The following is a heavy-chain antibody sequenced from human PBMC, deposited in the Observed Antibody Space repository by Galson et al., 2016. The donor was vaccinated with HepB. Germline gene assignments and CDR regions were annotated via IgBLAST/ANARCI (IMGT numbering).Heavy chain of an antibody. Sequence: ETLSLTCTVSGDSINYYSWSWIRQPPGKGLEWIGFISYSGSTNYNPSLKSRVTMSVDMSKNQFSLKLSSVTAADTAVYYCARMGYGDHPDYWGRGTMVTVSS. CDR3: ARMGYGDHPDY. J-gene: IGHJ4*03. D-gene: IGHD2-8*01. CDR2: ISYSGST. V-gene: IGHV4-59*01. CDR1: GDSINYYS.